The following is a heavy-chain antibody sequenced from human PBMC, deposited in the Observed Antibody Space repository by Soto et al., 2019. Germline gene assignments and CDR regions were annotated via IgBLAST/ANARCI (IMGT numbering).Heavy chain of an antibody. V-gene: IGHV3-23*01. CDR1: GFTFSSYA. D-gene: IGHD3-3*01. Sequence: GGSLRLSCAASGFTFSSYAMSWVRQAPGKGLEWVSAISGSGGSTYYADSVKGRFTISRDNSKNTLYLQMNSLRAEDTAVYYCAKDVGIFGVVITPFDYWGQGTLVTVSS. CDR3: AKDVGIFGVVITPFDY. J-gene: IGHJ4*02. CDR2: ISGSGGST.